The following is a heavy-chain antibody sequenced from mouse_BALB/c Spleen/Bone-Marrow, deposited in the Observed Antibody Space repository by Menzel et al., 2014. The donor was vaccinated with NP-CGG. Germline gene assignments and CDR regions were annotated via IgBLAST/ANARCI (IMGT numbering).Heavy chain of an antibody. CDR1: GYTFTSYV. D-gene: IGHD1-1*02. CDR3: ARYGGY. J-gene: IGHJ2*01. Sequence: EVHLVESGPELVKPGASAKMSCKASGYTFTSYVMHWVKQKPGQGLEWIGYINPYNDGTKYNEKFKGKATLTSDKSSSTAYMELSSLTSEDSAVYYCARYGGYWGQGTTLTVSS. CDR2: INPYNDGT. V-gene: IGHV1-14*01.